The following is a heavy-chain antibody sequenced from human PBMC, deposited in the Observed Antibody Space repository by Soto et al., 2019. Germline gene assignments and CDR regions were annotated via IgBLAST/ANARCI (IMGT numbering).Heavy chain of an antibody. J-gene: IGHJ4*02. CDR2: ISYDGSNK. CDR3: AKDGNGLIFGVVPNYFDY. D-gene: IGHD3-3*01. V-gene: IGHV3-30*18. Sequence: QVQLVESGGGVVQPGRSLRLSCAASGFTFSSYGMHWVRQAPGKGLEWVAVISYDGSNKYYADSVKGRFTISRDNSKNTLYLQMNSLRAEDTAVYYCAKDGNGLIFGVVPNYFDYWGQGTLVTVSS. CDR1: GFTFSSYG.